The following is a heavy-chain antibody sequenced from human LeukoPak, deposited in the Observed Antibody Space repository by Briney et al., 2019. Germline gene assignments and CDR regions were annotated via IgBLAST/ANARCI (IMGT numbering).Heavy chain of an antibody. CDR3: AREPVAGTGLWYFDL. Sequence: PSETLSLTCTVSGGSTSSISYYWGWIRQPPGKGLEWIGSIYYSGSTYYNPSLKSRVTISVDTSKNQFSLKLSSVTAADTAVYYCAREPVAGTGLWYFDLWGRGTLVTVSS. D-gene: IGHD6-19*01. CDR2: IYYSGST. CDR1: GGSTSSISYY. J-gene: IGHJ2*01. V-gene: IGHV4-39*07.